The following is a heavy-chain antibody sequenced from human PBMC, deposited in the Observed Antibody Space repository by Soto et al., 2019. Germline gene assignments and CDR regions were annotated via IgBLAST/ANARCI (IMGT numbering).Heavy chain of an antibody. V-gene: IGHV1-69*13. D-gene: IGHD2-2*01. CDR2: IIPIFGTA. J-gene: IGHJ5*02. CDR1: GGTFSSYA. Sequence: SVKVSCKASGGTFSSYAISWVRQAPGQGLEWMGGIIPIFGTANYAQKFQGRVTITADESTSTAYMELGSLRSDDTAVYYCARDLPARSFDPWGQGTLVTVSS. CDR3: ARDLPARSFDP.